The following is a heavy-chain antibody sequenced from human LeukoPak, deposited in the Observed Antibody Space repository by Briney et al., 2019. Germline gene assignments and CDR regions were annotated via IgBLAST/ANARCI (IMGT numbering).Heavy chain of an antibody. CDR2: IYYSGST. J-gene: IGHJ5*02. V-gene: IGHV4-30-4*01. CDR1: GGSISSGDYY. CDR3: ARGRQQLVLSWFDP. Sequence: SQTLSLTCTVSGGSISSGDYYWSWIRHPPGKGLEWIGYIYYSGSTYYNPSLKSRVTISVDTSKNQFSLKLSSVTAADTAVYYCARGRQQLVLSWFDPWGQGTLVTVSS. D-gene: IGHD6-13*01.